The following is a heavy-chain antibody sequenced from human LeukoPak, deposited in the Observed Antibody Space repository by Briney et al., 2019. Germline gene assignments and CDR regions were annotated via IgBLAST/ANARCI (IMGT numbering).Heavy chain of an antibody. CDR3: ARVGGSSGWSDGIGAFDY. Sequence: SETLSLTCTVSGGSISSYYWGWIRQPPGKGLEWIGYIYYSGSTNYNPSLKSRVTISVDTSKNQFSLKLSSVTAADTAVYYCARVGGSSGWSDGIGAFDYWGQGTLVTVSS. CDR2: IYYSGST. D-gene: IGHD6-19*01. J-gene: IGHJ4*02. CDR1: GGSISSYY. V-gene: IGHV4-59*01.